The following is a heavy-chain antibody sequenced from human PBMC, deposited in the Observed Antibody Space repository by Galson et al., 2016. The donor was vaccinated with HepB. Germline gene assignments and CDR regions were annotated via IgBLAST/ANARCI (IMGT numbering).Heavy chain of an antibody. CDR3: STGEDSSGYYRDFDY. CDR1: GFPFRSYN. D-gene: IGHD3-22*01. V-gene: IGHV3-21*01. CDR2: INYSGSYI. Sequence: SLRLSCAASGFPFRSYNMNWVRQAPGKGLEWVSSINYSGSYIFYADSVKGRFTISRDNAKNSLYLQMNGLRAEDTAVYYCSTGEDSSGYYRDFDYWGQGTLVTVSS. J-gene: IGHJ4*02.